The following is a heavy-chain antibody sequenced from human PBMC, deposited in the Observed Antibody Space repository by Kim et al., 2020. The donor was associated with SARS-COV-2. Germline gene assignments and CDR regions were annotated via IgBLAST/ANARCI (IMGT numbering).Heavy chain of an antibody. J-gene: IGHJ2*01. CDR1: GYTLTELS. V-gene: IGHV1-24*01. Sequence: ASVKVSCKVSGYTLTELSMHWVRQAPGKGLEWMGGFDPEDGETIYAQQFQGRVTMTEDTSTDTAYMELSSLRSEDTAVYYCATTYCSGGSCYPGWYFDLWGRGTLFTVS. D-gene: IGHD2-15*01. CDR2: FDPEDGET. CDR3: ATTYCSGGSCYPGWYFDL.